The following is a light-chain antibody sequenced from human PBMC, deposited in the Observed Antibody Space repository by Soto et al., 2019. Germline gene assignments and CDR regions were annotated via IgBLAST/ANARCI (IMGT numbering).Light chain of an antibody. CDR2: GAS. CDR3: QHYGGSPPVT. J-gene: IGKJ1*01. Sequence: EIVLTQSPGTLSLSPGERATLSCRAIQSIRSSYLAWYQQKPGQAPRLPIYGASTRATGIPDRFSGSGSGTDFTLTIRRLAPEDFAVYYCQHYGGSPPVTFGRGTKVDIK. V-gene: IGKV3-20*01. CDR1: QSIRSSY.